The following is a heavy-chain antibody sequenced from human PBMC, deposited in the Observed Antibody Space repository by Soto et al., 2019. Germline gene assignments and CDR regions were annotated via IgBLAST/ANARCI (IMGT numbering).Heavy chain of an antibody. J-gene: IGHJ3*01. CDR2: INPNSGGT. CDR3: ARDFKRIQLWLGPSGVGAFDV. Sequence: GASVKVSCKASGYTFTGYYMHWVRQAPGQGLEWMGWINPNSGGTNYAQKFQGWVTMTRDTSISTAYMELSRLRSDDTAVYYCARDFKRIQLWLGPSGVGAFDVWGQGTMVTVSS. D-gene: IGHD5-18*01. CDR1: GYTFTGYY. V-gene: IGHV1-2*04.